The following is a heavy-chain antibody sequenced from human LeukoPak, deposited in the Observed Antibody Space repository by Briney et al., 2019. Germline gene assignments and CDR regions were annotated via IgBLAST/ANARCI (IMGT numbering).Heavy chain of an antibody. CDR1: DGSISSYY. D-gene: IGHD3-3*01. V-gene: IGHV4-4*07. CDR2: IYTSGST. Sequence: PSETLSLTCTVSDGSISSYYWSWIRQPAGKGLEWIGRIYTSGSTNYNPSLKSRVTMSVDTSKNQFSLKLSSVTAADTAVYYCANGYYDFWSGYYRSVRYYYYYMDVWGKGTTVTVSS. J-gene: IGHJ6*03. CDR3: ANGYYDFWSGYYRSVRYYYYYMDV.